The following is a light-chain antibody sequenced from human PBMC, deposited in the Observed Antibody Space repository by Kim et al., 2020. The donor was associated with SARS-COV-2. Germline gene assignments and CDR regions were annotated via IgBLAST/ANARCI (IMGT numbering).Light chain of an antibody. CDR3: QHHNSYPLT. V-gene: IGKV1-9*01. CDR1: QGISNY. CDR2: AAA. J-gene: IGKJ4*01. Sequence: ASVGDIVTITCRATQGISNYLAWYQQKPGKAPKLLIYAAATLQGGVPSRCSGSGAGTDFTLTISSLQPEDVATYYCQHHNSYPLTFGGGTKVDIK.